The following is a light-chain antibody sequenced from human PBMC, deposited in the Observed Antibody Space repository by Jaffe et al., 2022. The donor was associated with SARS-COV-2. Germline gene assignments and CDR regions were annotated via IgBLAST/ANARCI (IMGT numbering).Light chain of an antibody. V-gene: IGLV2-8*01. CDR1: SGDVGGYHF. CDR3: SSYADKNNV. J-gene: IGLJ1*01. CDR2: EVT. Sequence: QSALTQPPSASGSPGQSVTISCTGISGDVGGYHFVSWYQLNPGKAPKLLIYEVTKRPSGVPDRFSGSKSGNTASLTVSGLQAEDEADYYCSSYADKNNVFGTGTKVTVL.